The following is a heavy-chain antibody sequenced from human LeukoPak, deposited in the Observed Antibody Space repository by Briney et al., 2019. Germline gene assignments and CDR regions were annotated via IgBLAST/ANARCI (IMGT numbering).Heavy chain of an antibody. V-gene: IGHV7-4-1*02. D-gene: IGHD2-2*01. CDR3: ARAGKGCSSTSCYALYYYYYMDV. CDR2: INTNTGNP. Sequence: ASVKVSCKASGYTFTSYAMNWVRQAPGQGLEWMGWINTNTGNPTYAQGFTGRFVFSLDTSVSTAYLQISSLKAEDTAVYYCARAGKGCSSTSCYALYYYYYMDVWGKGTTVTVSS. CDR1: GYTFTSYA. J-gene: IGHJ6*03.